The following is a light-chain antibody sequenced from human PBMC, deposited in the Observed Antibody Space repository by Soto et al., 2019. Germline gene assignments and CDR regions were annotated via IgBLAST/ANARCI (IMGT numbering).Light chain of an antibody. CDR3: QQYNDWFSIT. V-gene: IGKV3-15*01. Sequence: EIVMTQSPATLSVSPVERAALSCRASQSVSSKLACYRQRPGQAPRLVIYDTSTRATGVPARFSGSGSGTEFTLTISSLQSEDFGVYYCQQYNDWFSITFGQGTRLEIK. CDR1: QSVSSK. J-gene: IGKJ5*01. CDR2: DTS.